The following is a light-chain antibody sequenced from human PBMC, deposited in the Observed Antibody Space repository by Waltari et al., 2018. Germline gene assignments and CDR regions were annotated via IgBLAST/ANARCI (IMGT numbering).Light chain of an antibody. CDR2: VAS. Sequence: EIVLTQSPGTLSLSPGERATLSCKSSQRISRFLVCYHQKLGQAPRLLIYVASTSATGIPDRFSGSGSGTDFSLTITRLEPEDFAVYYCQKYDRLPATFGQGTKVELK. CDR1: QRISRF. CDR3: QKYDRLPAT. J-gene: IGKJ1*01. V-gene: IGKV3-20*01.